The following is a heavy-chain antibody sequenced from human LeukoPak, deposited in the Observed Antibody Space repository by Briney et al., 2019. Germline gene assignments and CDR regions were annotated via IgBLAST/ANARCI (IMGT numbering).Heavy chain of an antibody. CDR1: GFTFSSYA. V-gene: IGHV3-23*01. D-gene: IGHD2-2*01. CDR2: ISGSGGST. J-gene: IGHJ4*02. Sequence: GSLRLSCAASGFTFSSYAMSWVRQAPGKGLEWVSAISGSGGSTYYADSVKGRFTISRDNSKNTLYLQMNSLRAEDTAVYYCAKSGQVVPAALAHFDYWGQGTLVTVSS. CDR3: AKSGQVVPAALAHFDY.